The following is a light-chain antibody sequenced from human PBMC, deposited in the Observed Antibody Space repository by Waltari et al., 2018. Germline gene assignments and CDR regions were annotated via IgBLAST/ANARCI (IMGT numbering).Light chain of an antibody. Sequence: QSALTQPASVSGSPGPSITISCTGTNDDIGAYNYVSWYQLHPGQAPKLIIYDVSKRPSGVSDRFSGSKSANTASLTISDLQAEDDNDYYCSSYTTGRTVVIFGGGTKLTVL. J-gene: IGLJ2*01. V-gene: IGLV2-14*03. CDR1: NDDIGAYNY. CDR3: SSYTTGRTVVI. CDR2: DVS.